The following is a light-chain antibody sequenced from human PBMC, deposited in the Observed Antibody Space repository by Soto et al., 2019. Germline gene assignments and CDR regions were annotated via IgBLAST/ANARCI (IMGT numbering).Light chain of an antibody. Sequence: DIVMTQSPDSLAVSLGERATINCKSSQSVLYSSNNKNYLAWYQQKPGQPPKLLIYWASTRESGVPDRFSGSGSGTDFTLTISSLQAEDGAVYYCQQCYSTPQTFGQGTKLEIK. CDR1: QSVLYSSNNKNY. J-gene: IGKJ2*01. CDR2: WAS. V-gene: IGKV4-1*01. CDR3: QQCYSTPQT.